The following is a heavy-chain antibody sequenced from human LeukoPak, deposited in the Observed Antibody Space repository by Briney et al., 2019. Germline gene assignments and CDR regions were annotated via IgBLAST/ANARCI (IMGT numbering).Heavy chain of an antibody. Sequence: GESLRLSCAASGFTFSSYAMTWVRQAPGKGLEWVSAISGSGAGTYYADSVKGRFTISRDNSKNTLYLQMNSLRVEDTALYYCAKERSFGTWLGDYWGQGTLVTVSS. CDR2: ISGSGAGT. D-gene: IGHD2/OR15-2a*01. V-gene: IGHV3-23*01. CDR1: GFTFSSYA. CDR3: AKERSFGTWLGDY. J-gene: IGHJ4*02.